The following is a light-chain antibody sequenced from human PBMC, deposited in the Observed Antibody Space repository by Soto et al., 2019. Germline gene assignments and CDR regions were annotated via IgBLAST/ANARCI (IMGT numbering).Light chain of an antibody. J-gene: IGKJ5*01. CDR2: DAS. Sequence: DIQLTQSPSTLSASVGDEVTITCRASQTISRWLAWYQQKPGRAPKLLIYDASTLESGVPSRFSGSGSETEFTLTISRLQPDDFATYFCHSRAFGQGTRWRL. V-gene: IGKV1-5*01. CDR3: HSRA. CDR1: QTISRW.